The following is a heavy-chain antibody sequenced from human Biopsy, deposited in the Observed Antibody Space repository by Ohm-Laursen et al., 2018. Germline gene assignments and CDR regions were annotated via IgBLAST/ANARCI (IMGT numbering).Heavy chain of an antibody. V-gene: IGHV4-39*01. CDR2: IYHTGIT. Sequence: SETLSLTCIVTDGSISNIINYWGWIRQPLGKGLEWLGSIYHTGITAYNPSLKSRVPISVDTSNNQFSLKLSSLTAADTAVYYCARHSFGSGRDFWGQGTLVTVSS. CDR1: DGSISNIINY. CDR3: ARHSFGSGRDF. D-gene: IGHD3-10*01. J-gene: IGHJ4*02.